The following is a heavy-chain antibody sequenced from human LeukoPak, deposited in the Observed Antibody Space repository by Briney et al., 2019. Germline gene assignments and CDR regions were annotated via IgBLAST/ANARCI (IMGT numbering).Heavy chain of an antibody. CDR2: IKQDGSEK. CDR3: ARGWNGFDY. D-gene: IGHD1-1*01. J-gene: IGHJ4*02. V-gene: IGHV3-7*05. Sequence: HPGGSLRLSCAASGFNFNLFWMTWVRQAPGKGLQWVANIKQDGSEKYSVDSVKGRFTISRDDAKKTLYLHMNSLRAENPAVYYCARGWNGFDYWGQGTMVTV. CDR1: GFNFNLFW.